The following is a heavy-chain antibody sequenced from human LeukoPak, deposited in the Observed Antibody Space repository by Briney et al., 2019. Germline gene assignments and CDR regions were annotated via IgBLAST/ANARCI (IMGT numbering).Heavy chain of an antibody. CDR3: ARMRFSTTGTTGFDY. CDR1: GYSFISYW. Sequence: GESLKISCKGSGYSFISYWIGWVRQMPGKGLEWMGIIFPGDSDTRSSPSFQGQVTISADKSISTACLQWSSLKASDSAMYYCARMRFSTTGTTGFDYWGQGTLVTVSS. D-gene: IGHD1-1*01. J-gene: IGHJ4*02. V-gene: IGHV5-51*01. CDR2: IFPGDSDT.